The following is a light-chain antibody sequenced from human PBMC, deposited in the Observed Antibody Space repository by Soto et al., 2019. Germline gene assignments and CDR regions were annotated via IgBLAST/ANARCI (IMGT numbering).Light chain of an antibody. CDR2: ENT. J-gene: IGLJ1*01. Sequence: QSVLTQPPSVSGAPGQRVTISCTGSSSNIGAGYAVHWYQQLPGPAPKLLIYENTNRPSGVPDRFSGSKSGTSASLAITGLLAEDETDYYCQSYDICLSAFYVFGPGTKLTVL. V-gene: IGLV1-40*01. CDR3: QSYDICLSAFYV. CDR1: SSNIGAGYA.